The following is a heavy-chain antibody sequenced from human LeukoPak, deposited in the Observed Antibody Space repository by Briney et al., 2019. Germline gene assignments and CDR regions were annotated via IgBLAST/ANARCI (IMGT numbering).Heavy chain of an antibody. V-gene: IGHV3-11*03. CDR1: GFTFSDYY. Sequence: GGSLRLSCAASGFTFSDYYMSWIRQAPGKGLEGVSYISSSSSYTNYADSVKGRFTISRDNAKNSLYLQMNSLRAEDTAVYYCASIPTYYYDSSGSAVDYWGQGTLVTVSS. CDR2: ISSSSSYT. J-gene: IGHJ4*02. CDR3: ASIPTYYYDSSGSAVDY. D-gene: IGHD3-22*01.